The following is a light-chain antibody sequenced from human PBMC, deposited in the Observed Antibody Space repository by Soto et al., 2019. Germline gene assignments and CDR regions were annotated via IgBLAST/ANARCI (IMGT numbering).Light chain of an antibody. CDR3: QHYNSYSEA. CDR2: KAS. Sequence: DFQMTQSPSTLSASVGDRVTITCRASQSIHSWLAWYQQKPGRTPKLLIYKASTLKSGVPSRFSGSGSGTEFTLTISSLQPDDFATYYCQHYNSYSEAFGQGTKVDIK. CDR1: QSIHSW. J-gene: IGKJ1*01. V-gene: IGKV1-5*03.